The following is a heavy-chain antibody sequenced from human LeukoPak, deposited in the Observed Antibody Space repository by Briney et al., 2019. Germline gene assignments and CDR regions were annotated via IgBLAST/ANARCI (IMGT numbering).Heavy chain of an antibody. CDR3: ARDLSYGATEDY. CDR1: GYTFTSYD. D-gene: IGHD5-18*01. V-gene: IGHV1-8*01. J-gene: IGHJ4*02. CDR2: MNPNSGNT. Sequence: GASVKVSCKASGYTFTSYDINWVRQATGQGLEWMGWMNPNSGNTGYAQKFQGRVTMTRNTSISTAYMELSSLRSEDTAVYYCARDLSYGATEDYWGQGTLVTVSS.